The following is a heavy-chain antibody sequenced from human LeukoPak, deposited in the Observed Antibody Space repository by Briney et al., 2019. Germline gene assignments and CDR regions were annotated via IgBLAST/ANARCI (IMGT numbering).Heavy chain of an antibody. CDR1: GYTFKNYD. D-gene: IGHD5-24*01. V-gene: IGHV1-8*02. CDR3: ARATPGVLHGYRFDY. Sequence: GASVKVSCKASGYTFKNYDINWVRQATGQGLEWMGWMNPNSGNTGFAQKFQDRVSMTRDTSINTAYMELTSLRSGDTAVYYCARATPGVLHGYRFDYWGQGTVVTVYS. CDR2: MNPNSGNT. J-gene: IGHJ4*02.